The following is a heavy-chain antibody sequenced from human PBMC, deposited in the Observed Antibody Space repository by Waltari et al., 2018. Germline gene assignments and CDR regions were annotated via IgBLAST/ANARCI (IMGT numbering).Heavy chain of an antibody. D-gene: IGHD3-16*01. Sequence: EVQLVESGGGLVQPGGSLRLSCAASGFTFSSYWMHWVRQAPGKGLGVVSRINSDGGSTSSADSGKSRFPISRDNAKNTLYLQMNSLRAEDTAVYYCARADGGFDPWGQGTLVTVSS. CDR2: INSDGGST. V-gene: IGHV3-74*01. J-gene: IGHJ5*02. CDR1: GFTFSSYW. CDR3: ARADGGFDP.